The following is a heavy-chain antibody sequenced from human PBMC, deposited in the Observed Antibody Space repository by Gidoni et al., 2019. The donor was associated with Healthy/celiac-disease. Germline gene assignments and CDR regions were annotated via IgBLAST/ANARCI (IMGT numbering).Heavy chain of an antibody. CDR3: ARHDLDPHYGSGSYFDY. V-gene: IGHV4-39*01. Sequence: WIRQPPGKGLEWIGSIYYSGSTYYNPSLKSRVTISVDTSKNQFSLKLSSVTAADTAVYYCARHDLDPHYGSGSYFDYWGQGTLVTVSS. J-gene: IGHJ4*02. CDR2: IYYSGST. D-gene: IGHD3-10*01.